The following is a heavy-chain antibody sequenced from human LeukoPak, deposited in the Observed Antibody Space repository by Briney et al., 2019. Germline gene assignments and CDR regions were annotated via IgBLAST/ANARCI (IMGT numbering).Heavy chain of an antibody. CDR3: AELGITMIGGV. CDR1: GFTFSSYW. D-gene: IGHD3-10*02. V-gene: IGHV3-74*01. J-gene: IGHJ6*04. CDR2: INSDGSST. Sequence: GSLRLSCAASGFTFSSYWMHWVRQAPGKGPVWVSRINSDGSSTSYADSVKGRFTISRDNAKNSLYLQMDSLRAEDTAVYYCAELGITMIGGVWGKGTTVTISS.